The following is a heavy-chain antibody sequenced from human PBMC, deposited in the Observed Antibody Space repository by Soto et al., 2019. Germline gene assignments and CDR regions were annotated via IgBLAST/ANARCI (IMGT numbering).Heavy chain of an antibody. Sequence: EVQLLESGGGLVQPGGSLRLSCAASGFTFSSYAMSWVRQAPGKGLEWVSAISGSGISTYYADSVKGRFTISRDNSKNTLYLQMNSLRAEETAVYYCAKEGEHSSGWANFDYWGQGTLVTVSS. CDR2: ISGSGIST. J-gene: IGHJ4*02. CDR3: AKEGEHSSGWANFDY. V-gene: IGHV3-23*01. CDR1: GFTFSSYA. D-gene: IGHD6-19*01.